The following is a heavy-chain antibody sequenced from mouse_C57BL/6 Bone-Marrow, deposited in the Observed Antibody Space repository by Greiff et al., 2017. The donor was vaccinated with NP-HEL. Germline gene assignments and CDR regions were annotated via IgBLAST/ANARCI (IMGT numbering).Heavy chain of an antibody. J-gene: IGHJ2*01. D-gene: IGHD2-5*01. CDR1: GYTFTSYW. CDR3: AREGPYSNSGGY. CDR2: IDPSDSYT. V-gene: IGHV1-69*01. Sequence: QVQLQQPGAELVMPGASVKLSCKASGYTFTSYWMHWVKQRPGQGLEWIGEIDPSDSYTNYNQKFKGKSTLTVDKSSSTAYMQLSSLTSEDSAVYYGAREGPYSNSGGYWGQGTTLTVSS.